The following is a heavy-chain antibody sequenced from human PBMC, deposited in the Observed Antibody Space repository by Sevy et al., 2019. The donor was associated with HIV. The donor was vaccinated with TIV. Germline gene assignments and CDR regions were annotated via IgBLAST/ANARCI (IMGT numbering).Heavy chain of an antibody. CDR1: GGSISSGSYY. Sequence: SETLSFTCTVSGGSISSGSYYWGWIRQSPGKGLEWIGTISYSGTTYYNPSLKSRVTISADTSKNQFSLNLSSVTAADTAIYYCARGYDHSNQYYYYYYIDVWGKGTTVTVSS. CDR3: ARGYDHSNQYYYYYYIDV. V-gene: IGHV4-39*02. J-gene: IGHJ6*03. CDR2: ISYSGTT. D-gene: IGHD4-4*01.